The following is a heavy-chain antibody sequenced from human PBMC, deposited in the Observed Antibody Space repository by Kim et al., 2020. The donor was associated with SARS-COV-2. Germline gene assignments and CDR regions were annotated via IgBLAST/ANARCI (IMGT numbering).Heavy chain of an antibody. J-gene: IGHJ6*02. D-gene: IGHD1-1*01. CDR3: ARAPERRGQLAMDV. Sequence: SETLSLTCTVSGGSISSNSWSWIRQPAGKGLEWIGRIYNSGNTNYNPSLKSRVTMSVDTSKNQLSLNLTSVTAADTAVYYCARAPERRGQLAMDVWGQGTTVTVSS. CDR1: GGSISSNS. V-gene: IGHV4-4*07. CDR2: IYNSGNT.